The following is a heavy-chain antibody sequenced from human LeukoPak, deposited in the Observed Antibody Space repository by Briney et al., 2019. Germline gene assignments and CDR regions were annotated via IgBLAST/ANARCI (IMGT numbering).Heavy chain of an antibody. CDR2: INHSGST. J-gene: IGHJ6*04. CDR1: GGSLSGYY. Sequence: PSETLSLTCAVYGGSLSGYYWNWIRQPPGKGLEWIGEINHSGSTNYNPSLKSRVTISVDTSKNQFSLKLSSVTAADTAVYYCARLGLGVVVPAALYGMDVWGKGTTVTVSS. V-gene: IGHV4-34*01. CDR3: ARLGLGVVVPAALYGMDV. D-gene: IGHD2-2*01.